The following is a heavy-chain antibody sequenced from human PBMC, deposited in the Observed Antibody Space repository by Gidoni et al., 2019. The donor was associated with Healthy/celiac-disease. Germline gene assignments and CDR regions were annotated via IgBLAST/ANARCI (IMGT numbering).Heavy chain of an antibody. V-gene: IGHV1-24*01. CDR2: FAPEDGET. Sequence: QVQLLQSGPEVKKPGASVKVSCKVSGSTLTELSMHWVRQAPGQGLEWMGGFAPEDGETIYAQKFQGRVTMTEDTYTDTADRELSSLRAEDTAVYYCATDLSGYSYGYAYYYYGRDVWGQGTTVTVSS. CDR3: ATDLSGYSYGYAYYYYGRDV. D-gene: IGHD5-18*01. CDR1: GSTLTELS. J-gene: IGHJ6*02.